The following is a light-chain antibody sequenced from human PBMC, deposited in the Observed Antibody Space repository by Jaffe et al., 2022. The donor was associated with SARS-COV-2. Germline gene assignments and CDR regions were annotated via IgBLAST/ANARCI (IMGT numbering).Light chain of an antibody. Sequence: QSALTQPPSASGSPGQSVTISCTGTRSDVGGYNYVSWYQQYPGKAPKLLIYEVFKRPSGVPDRFSGSKSGNTASLTVSGLQAEDEAIYYCSSYGGSYGVFGGGTKLTVL. V-gene: IGLV2-8*01. CDR3: SSYGGSYGV. J-gene: IGLJ3*02. CDR2: EVF. CDR1: RSDVGGYNY.